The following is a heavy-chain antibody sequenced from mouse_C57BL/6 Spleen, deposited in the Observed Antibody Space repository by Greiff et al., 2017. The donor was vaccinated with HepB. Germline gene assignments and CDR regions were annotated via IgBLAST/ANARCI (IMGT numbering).Heavy chain of an antibody. CDR3: SSRFITSVVATDYAMDY. CDR1: GYTFTSYG. D-gene: IGHD1-1*01. V-gene: IGHV1-81*01. Sequence: QVQLKESGAELARPGASVKLSCKASGYTFTSYGISWVKQRTGQGLEWIGEIYPRSGNTYYNEKFKGKATLTADKSSSTAYMELRSLTSEDSAVYFCSSRFITSVVATDYAMDYWGQGTSVTVSS. CDR2: IYPRSGNT. J-gene: IGHJ4*01.